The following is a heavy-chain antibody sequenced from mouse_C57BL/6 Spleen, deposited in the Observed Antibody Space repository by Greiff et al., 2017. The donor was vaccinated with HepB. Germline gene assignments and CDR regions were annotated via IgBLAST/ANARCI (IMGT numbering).Heavy chain of an antibody. CDR1: GFSLTSYG. Sequence: VMLVESGPGLVQPSQSLSITCTVSGFSLTSYGVHWVRQSPGKGLEWLGVIWSGGSTDYNAAFISRLSISKDNSKSQVFFKMNSLQADDTAIYYCARSYDYDVGGYYAMDYWGQGTSVTVSS. V-gene: IGHV2-2*01. D-gene: IGHD2-4*01. CDR2: IWSGGST. CDR3: ARSYDYDVGGYYAMDY. J-gene: IGHJ4*01.